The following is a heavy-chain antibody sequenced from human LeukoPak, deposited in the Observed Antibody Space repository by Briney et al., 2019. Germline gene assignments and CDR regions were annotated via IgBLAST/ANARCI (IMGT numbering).Heavy chain of an antibody. J-gene: IGHJ4*02. CDR1: GFTFSSYA. CDR2: INSDGTST. V-gene: IGHV3-74*01. CDR3: ARVRLYCSGGSCYFYYFDS. D-gene: IGHD2-15*01. Sequence: PGGSLRLSCAASGFTFSSYAMSWVRQAPGKGLVWVSRINSDGTSTTYADSVKGRFTISRDNAKNTLYLQMNSLRAEDTAVYYCARVRLYCSGGSCYFYYFDSWGQGTLVTVSS.